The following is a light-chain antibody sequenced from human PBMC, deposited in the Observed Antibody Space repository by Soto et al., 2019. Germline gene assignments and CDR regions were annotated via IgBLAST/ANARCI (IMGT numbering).Light chain of an antibody. CDR3: QQYGNSRGT. J-gene: IGKJ1*01. V-gene: IGKV3-20*01. Sequence: EVVLTQSPFTLSFSPVERSTLSFITSQSVSNYLAWYQQEPGQAPRLLMYDASSRATGIPDRFSGSGSGTDFTLTISRLEPEDFAVYYCQQYGNSRGTFGQGTKVDIK. CDR1: QSVSNY. CDR2: DAS.